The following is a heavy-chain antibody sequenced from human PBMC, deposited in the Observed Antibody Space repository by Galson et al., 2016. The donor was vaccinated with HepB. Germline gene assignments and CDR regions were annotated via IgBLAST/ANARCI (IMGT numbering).Heavy chain of an antibody. CDR2: ISYEGFHK. Sequence: SLRLSCAASGFTFSSYGMHWVRQAPGKGLEWVGIISYEGFHKYYASSVKGRFTISRDNSQNTLYLQMNSLRAEDTAVYYCARDLAGAHDYWGQGTLVTVSS. D-gene: IGHD1-26*01. V-gene: IGHV3-30*03. CDR1: GFTFSSYG. CDR3: ARDLAGAHDY. J-gene: IGHJ4*02.